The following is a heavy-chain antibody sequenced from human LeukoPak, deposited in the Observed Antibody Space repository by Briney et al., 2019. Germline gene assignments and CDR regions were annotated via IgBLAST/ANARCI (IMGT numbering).Heavy chain of an antibody. V-gene: IGHV3-23*01. CDR1: GFTFSGYA. Sequence: GGSLRLSCAASGFTFSGYAMSWVRQAPGKGLEWVSSITASGGSTYYADSVKGRFTISRDNSKNTVYLQMNSLRAEDTAVYFCAKSYYYYYMDVWGKGTTVTVSS. CDR2: ITASGGST. CDR3: AKSYYYYYMDV. J-gene: IGHJ6*03.